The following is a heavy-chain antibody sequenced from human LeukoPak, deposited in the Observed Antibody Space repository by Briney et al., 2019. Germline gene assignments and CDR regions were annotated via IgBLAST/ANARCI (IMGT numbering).Heavy chain of an antibody. CDR1: GGSFSGYY. Sequence: SETLSLTCAVYGGSFSGYYWSWIRQPPGKGLEWIGEINHSGSTNYNPPLKSRVTISVDTSKNLFSLKLSSVTAADTAVYYCARVKKAYYYDSSGYFGYWGQGTLVTVSS. CDR3: ARVKKAYYYDSSGYFGY. CDR2: INHSGST. D-gene: IGHD3-22*01. V-gene: IGHV4-34*01. J-gene: IGHJ4*02.